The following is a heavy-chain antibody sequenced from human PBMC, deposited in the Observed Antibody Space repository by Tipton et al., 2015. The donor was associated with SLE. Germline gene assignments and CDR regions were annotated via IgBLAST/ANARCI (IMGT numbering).Heavy chain of an antibody. V-gene: IGHV4-39*01. CDR1: GGSISSSSYY. Sequence: TLSLTCTVSGGSISSSSYYWGWIRQPPGKGLEWIGSIYYSGSTYYNPSLKSRVTISVDTSKNQFSLKLSSVTAADTAVYYCARGPVSGRRYFDFWGQGTLVTVSS. D-gene: IGHD6-19*01. CDR3: ARGPVSGRRYFDF. CDR2: IYYSGST. J-gene: IGHJ4*02.